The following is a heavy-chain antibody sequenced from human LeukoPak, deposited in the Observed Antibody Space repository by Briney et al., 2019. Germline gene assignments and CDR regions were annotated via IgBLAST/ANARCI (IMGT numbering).Heavy chain of an antibody. D-gene: IGHD3-9*01. V-gene: IGHV1-24*01. Sequence: GASVKVSCKVSGYTLTELSMHWVRQAPGKGLEWMGGFDPEDGETIYAQKFQGRVTMTEDTSTDTAYMELSSLRSEDTAVYYCATSSPHYDILTGYYYWGQGTLVTVSS. CDR2: FDPEDGET. J-gene: IGHJ4*02. CDR3: ATSSPHYDILTGYYY. CDR1: GYTLTELS.